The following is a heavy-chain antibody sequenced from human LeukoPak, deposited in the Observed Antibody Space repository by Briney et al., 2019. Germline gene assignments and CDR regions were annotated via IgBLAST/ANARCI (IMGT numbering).Heavy chain of an antibody. V-gene: IGHV4-39*01. CDR2: IYYSGST. CDR1: GGSISSSSYY. CDR3: ARIDYGGNSNFDY. Sequence: SETLSLTRTVSGGSISSSSYYWGWIRQPPGKGLEWIGSIYYSGSTYYNPSLKSRVTISVDTSKNQFSLKLSSVTAADTAVYYCARIDYGGNSNFDYWGQGTLVTVSS. D-gene: IGHD4-23*01. J-gene: IGHJ4*02.